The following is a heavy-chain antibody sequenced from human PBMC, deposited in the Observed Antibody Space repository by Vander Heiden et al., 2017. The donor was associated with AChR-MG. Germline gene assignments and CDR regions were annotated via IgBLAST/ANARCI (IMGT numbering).Heavy chain of an antibody. CDR1: SGSIRSHF. CDR2: IYYSGRS. CDR3: ARVGDVLTGYYPYYFDS. J-gene: IGHJ4*02. V-gene: IGHV4-59*11. Sequence: QVHLQESGPGPVKPSETLSLTCTGSSGSIRSHFWCWVRQPPGKGLEWIGHIYYSGRSTYTPSLKSRVTISVDTSKNQFSLKLSSVTAADTALYYCARVGDVLTGYYPYYFDSWGQGTLVTVSS. D-gene: IGHD3-9*01.